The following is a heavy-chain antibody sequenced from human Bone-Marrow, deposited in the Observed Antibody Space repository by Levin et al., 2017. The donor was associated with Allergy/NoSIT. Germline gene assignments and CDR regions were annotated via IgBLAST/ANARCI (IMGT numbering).Heavy chain of an antibody. J-gene: IGHJ4*02. CDR2: ISWNNGSV. V-gene: IGHV3-9*01. Sequence: LSLTCAASGFTFDDYAMHWVRQAPGKGLEWVSSISWNNGSVGYADSVKGRFTIFRDNAKNSLYLQMNSLRAEDTALYYCAKGDSSTWYGNCVYWGQGTLVTVSS. D-gene: IGHD6-13*01. CDR3: AKGDSSTWYGNCVY. CDR1: GFTFDDYA.